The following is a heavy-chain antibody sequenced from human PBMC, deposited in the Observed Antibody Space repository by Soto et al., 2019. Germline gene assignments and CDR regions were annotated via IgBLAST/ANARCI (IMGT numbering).Heavy chain of an antibody. CDR3: ARTAAGFSDAFEI. J-gene: IGHJ3*02. CDR1: GYSFTSYW. V-gene: IGHV5-51*01. Sequence: LGESLKISCKGSGYSFTSYWIGWVRQMPGKGLEWMGIIYPGDSGTRYSPSFQGQVTISADKSISTAYLQWSSLKASDTAMYYCARTAAGFSDAFEIWGQGTMVTVSS. D-gene: IGHD6-13*01. CDR2: IYPGDSGT.